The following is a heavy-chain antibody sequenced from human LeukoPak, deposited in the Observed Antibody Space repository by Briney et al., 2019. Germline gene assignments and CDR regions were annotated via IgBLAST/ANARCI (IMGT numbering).Heavy chain of an antibody. V-gene: IGHV3-53*01. Sequence: GGSLRLSCAASGFIVGRNYMNWVRQAPGKGLEWVSVIYSGGSTYYADSVKGRFTITRDNSKNTVYLQMNSLRAEDTAVYYCARDSETETGWYYYGMDVWGQGTTVTVSS. J-gene: IGHJ6*02. CDR1: GFIVGRNY. CDR3: ARDSETETGWYYYGMDV. D-gene: IGHD1-1*01. CDR2: IYSGGST.